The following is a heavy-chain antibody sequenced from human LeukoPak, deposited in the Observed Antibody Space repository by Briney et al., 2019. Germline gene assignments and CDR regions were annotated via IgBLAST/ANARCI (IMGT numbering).Heavy chain of an antibody. Sequence: GASVKVSCKTSGYTFTNYDINWVRQAAGQGLEWMGWVNPDSGDTGFAQKFQGGLTITTNTSARIAYMEMSGLTSEDTAVYYCTRDWTYWGPGTLVAVSS. CDR3: TRDWTY. J-gene: IGHJ4*02. CDR2: VNPDSGDT. D-gene: IGHD1-1*01. CDR1: GYTFTNYD. V-gene: IGHV1-8*01.